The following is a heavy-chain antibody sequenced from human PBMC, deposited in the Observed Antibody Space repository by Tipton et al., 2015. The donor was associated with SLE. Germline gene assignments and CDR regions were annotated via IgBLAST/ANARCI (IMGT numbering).Heavy chain of an antibody. CDR3: ARDRGAEFDY. D-gene: IGHD3-10*01. J-gene: IGHJ4*02. CDR2: IGRSGTYI. V-gene: IGHV3-21*03. CDR1: GGSISESS. Sequence: LSLTCTVSGGSISESSNYWGWIRQPPGKGLEWVSSIGRSGTYIYHADSVKGRFTISRDNAKNSLYLQMNSLRVEDTAIYYCARDRGAEFDYWGQGTLVTVSS.